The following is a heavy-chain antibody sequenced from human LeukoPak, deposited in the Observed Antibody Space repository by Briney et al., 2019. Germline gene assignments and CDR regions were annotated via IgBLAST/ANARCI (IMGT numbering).Heavy chain of an antibody. V-gene: IGHV4-30-4*01. Sequence: PSETLSLTCTVSGGSISSGGYYWSWIRQPPGKGLEWIGYIYYSGSTYYNPSLKSRVTISVDTSKNQFSLKLSSVTAADTAVYYCARGRRVLGGYSGYVDWFDPWGQGTLVTVSS. J-gene: IGHJ5*02. CDR3: ARGRRVLGGYSGYVDWFDP. D-gene: IGHD5-12*01. CDR2: IYYSGST. CDR1: GGSISSGGYY.